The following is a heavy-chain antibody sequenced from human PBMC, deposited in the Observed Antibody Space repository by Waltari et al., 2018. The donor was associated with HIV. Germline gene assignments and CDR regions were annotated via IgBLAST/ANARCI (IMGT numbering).Heavy chain of an antibody. J-gene: IGHJ6*02. Sequence: QVQLQESGPGLVKPSQTLSLTCTVSGGSINRVSYYWNCIRQPAGKGLEWSGRLYTSGNTNYNPSLKSRVTITVDTSKNQFSLRLSSVTASDTGIYYCTRTSTGSDYYYEVDVWGQGTTVTVS. CDR2: LYTSGNT. CDR3: TRTSTGSDYYYEVDV. CDR1: GGSINRVSYY. V-gene: IGHV4-61*02. D-gene: IGHD3-22*01.